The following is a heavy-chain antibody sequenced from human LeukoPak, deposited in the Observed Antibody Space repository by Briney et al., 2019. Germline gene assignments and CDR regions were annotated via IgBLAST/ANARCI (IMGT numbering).Heavy chain of an antibody. J-gene: IGHJ4*02. D-gene: IGHD3/OR15-3a*01. CDR2: ISYDGSNK. CDR1: GFTFSSYA. V-gene: IGHV3-30-3*01. CDR3: AREDWGLDY. Sequence: GRSLRLSCAASGFTFSSYAMHWVRQAPGKGLEWVAVISYDGSNKYYADSVKGRFTMSRDNSKNTLYLQMNSLRAEDTAVYYCAREDWGLDYWGQGTLVTVSS.